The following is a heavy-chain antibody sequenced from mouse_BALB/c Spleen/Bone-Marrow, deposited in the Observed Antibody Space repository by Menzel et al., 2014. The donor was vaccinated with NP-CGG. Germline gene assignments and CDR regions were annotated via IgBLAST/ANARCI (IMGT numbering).Heavy chain of an antibody. Sequence: QVQLQQSGAELVKPGASVKLSCKASGYTFTGYWMHWVKQRPGQGLEWIGEINPSNGRTNYNEKFKGKATFTVDTSSSTAYMQFNSLTSEDSAVYYCARGDGYYVDFDYWGQGTTLTVSS. CDR3: ARGDGYYVDFDY. D-gene: IGHD2-3*01. V-gene: IGHV1S81*02. CDR2: INPSNGRT. CDR1: GYTFTGYW. J-gene: IGHJ2*01.